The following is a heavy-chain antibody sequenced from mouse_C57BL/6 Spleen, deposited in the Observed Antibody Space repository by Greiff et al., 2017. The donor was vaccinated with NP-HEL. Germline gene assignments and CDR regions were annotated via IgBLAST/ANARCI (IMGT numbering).Heavy chain of an antibody. CDR3: ASPYDYEDWFAY. Sequence: QVQLQQSGPELVKPGASVKISCKASGYAFSSSWLTWVKQRPGKGLEWIGRIYPGDGDTNYNGKFKGKATLTADKSSSTAYMQLSSLTSEDSAVDFCASPYDYEDWFAYWGQGTLVTVSA. J-gene: IGHJ3*01. V-gene: IGHV1-82*01. CDR2: IYPGDGDT. D-gene: IGHD2-4*01. CDR1: GYAFSSSW.